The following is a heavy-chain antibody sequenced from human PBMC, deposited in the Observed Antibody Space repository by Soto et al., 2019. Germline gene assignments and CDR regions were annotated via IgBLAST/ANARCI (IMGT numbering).Heavy chain of an antibody. Sequence: SETLSLTCTVSGGSVSSGGYYWSWIRQPPGKGLEWIGYIYYSGSTYYNPSLKSRVTISVDTSKNQFSLKLSSVTAADTAVYYCARGRNDRVPCFNYWGQRTLGTVSS. V-gene: IGHV4-31*03. CDR3: ARGRNDRVPCFNY. CDR1: GGSVSSGGYY. CDR2: IYYSGST. J-gene: IGHJ4*02. D-gene: IGHD3-22*01.